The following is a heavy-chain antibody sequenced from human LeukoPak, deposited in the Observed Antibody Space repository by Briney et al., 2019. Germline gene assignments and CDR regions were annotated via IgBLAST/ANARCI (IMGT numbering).Heavy chain of an antibody. D-gene: IGHD5-18*01. V-gene: IGHV3-53*01. J-gene: IGHJ5*02. Sequence: PGGSLRLSCAASGFTVSSNYMSWVRQAPGKGLEWVSSTFQGGGEIRYADSVRGRFTISRDNSRSTLFLQMNSLRGEDTAIYYCATYRQVMLPFEAWGRGTLVTVSS. CDR2: TFQGGGEI. CDR1: GFTVSSNY. CDR3: ATYRQVMLPFEA.